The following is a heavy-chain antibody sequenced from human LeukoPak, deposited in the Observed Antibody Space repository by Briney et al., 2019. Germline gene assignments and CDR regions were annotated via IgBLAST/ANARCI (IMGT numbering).Heavy chain of an antibody. CDR2: IIPIFGTA. V-gene: IGHV1-69*05. D-gene: IGHD6-13*01. Sequence: SVKVSCKASGGTFSSYAISWVRQAPGQGLEWMGGIIPIFGTANYAQKFQGRVTITTDESTSTAYMELSSLRSEDTAVYYCASPFGSSWNTNDYYYYYYMDVWGKGTTVTVSS. CDR3: ASPFGSSWNTNDYYYYYYMDV. J-gene: IGHJ6*03. CDR1: GGTFSSYA.